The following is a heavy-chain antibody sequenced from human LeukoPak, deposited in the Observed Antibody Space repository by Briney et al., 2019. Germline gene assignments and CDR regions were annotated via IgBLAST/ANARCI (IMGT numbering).Heavy chain of an antibody. V-gene: IGHV4-59*08. CDR1: GGSISTYY. J-gene: IGHJ4*02. CDR2: IYYSGST. D-gene: IGHD3-22*01. Sequence: SETLSLTCTVSGGSISTYYWSWIRQSPGKGLEWIGYIYYSGSTNYNPSLKCRVTISVDTSKNQFSLKLSSVTAADTAVYYCARGVNYYDSSGYLDYWGQGTLVTVSS. CDR3: ARGVNYYDSSGYLDY.